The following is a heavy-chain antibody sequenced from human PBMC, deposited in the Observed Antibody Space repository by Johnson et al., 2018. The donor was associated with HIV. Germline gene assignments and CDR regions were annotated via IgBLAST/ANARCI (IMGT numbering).Heavy chain of an antibody. Sequence: QVQLVESGGGLVQPGGSLRVSCAASGFTFSNYAMHWVRQAPGKGLEWVAVLSYDGGNKYYADSVKGRFTISRDNSKNTLYLQMNSLRAEDTAVYYCARQNYYDSSGQGGGLDIWGQGTMVTVSS. D-gene: IGHD3-22*01. CDR2: LSYDGGNK. CDR3: ARQNYYDSSGQGGGLDI. V-gene: IGHV3-30-3*01. J-gene: IGHJ3*02. CDR1: GFTFSNYA.